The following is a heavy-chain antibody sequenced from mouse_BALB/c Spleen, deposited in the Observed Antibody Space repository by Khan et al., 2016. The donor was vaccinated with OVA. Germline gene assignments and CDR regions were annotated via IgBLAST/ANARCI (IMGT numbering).Heavy chain of an antibody. CDR1: VIPITTRNYR. D-gene: IGHD1-1*01. CDR3: ARDYGSRYWYFDD. V-gene: IGHV3-5*02. CDR2: RYDSATF. J-gene: IGHJ1*01. Sequence: VQLNESVPGLVKPSQTVSLTCTVTVIPITTRNYRWSWIRPFPGYNLVWIGNRYDSATFTYTPSLTSRTIITRDTSKHRSLLEMNSFTAEDTATYDCARDYGSRYWYFDDWGAGTTVTVSS.